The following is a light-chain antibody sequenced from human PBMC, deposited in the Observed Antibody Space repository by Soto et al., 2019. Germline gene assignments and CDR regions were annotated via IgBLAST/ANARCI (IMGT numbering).Light chain of an antibody. Sequence: QSVLTQPPSVSAAPGQKVTISCSTSSSNIGNNYISWYQQFPGTAPRLLIYDNNKRPSGIPDRFSGSKSGTSATLAITGLQTGDEGDYYCGTWDTSLSAHVVFGGGTQLTVL. CDR2: DNN. V-gene: IGLV1-51*01. J-gene: IGLJ3*02. CDR3: GTWDTSLSAHVV. CDR1: SSNIGNNY.